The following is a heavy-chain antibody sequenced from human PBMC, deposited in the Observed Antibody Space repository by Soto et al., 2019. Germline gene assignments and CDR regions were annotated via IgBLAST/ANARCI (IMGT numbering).Heavy chain of an antibody. J-gene: IGHJ5*02. V-gene: IGHV1-69*12. Sequence: QVQLVQSGAEVKKPGSSVKVSCKASGGTFSSYAISWVRQAPGQGLEWMGGIIPIFGTANYAQKFQGRVTITAEESTSTAYMELSSLRSEDTAVYYCSRAWQRYDSRERENGFDHWGQGTLVTVSS. CDR1: GGTFSSYA. CDR3: SRAWQRYDSRERENGFDH. D-gene: IGHD3-22*01. CDR2: IIPIFGTA.